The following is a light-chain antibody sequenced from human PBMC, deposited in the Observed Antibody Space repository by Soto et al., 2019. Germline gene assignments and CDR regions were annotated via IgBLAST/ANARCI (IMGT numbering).Light chain of an antibody. CDR3: QQYNSYSLT. CDR2: KAS. J-gene: IGKJ4*01. Sequence: DIQMTQSPSTLSASVGDRVTITCRASQSISSWLAWYQQKPGKAPKFLIYKASNLEVGVPSRFSGSGSGTEFTLTISSLQPDDFATYYCQQYNSYSLTFGGGTNVEMK. CDR1: QSISSW. V-gene: IGKV1-5*03.